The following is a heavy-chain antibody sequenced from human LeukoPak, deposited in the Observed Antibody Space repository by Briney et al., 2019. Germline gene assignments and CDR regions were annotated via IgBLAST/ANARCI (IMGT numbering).Heavy chain of an antibody. CDR3: AKDRTPYYYYYYMDV. CDR2: IRYDGSNK. V-gene: IGHV3-30*02. CDR1: GFTFSSYG. Sequence: GGSLRLSGAASGFTFSSYGMHWVRQAPGKGLEWVAFIRYDGSNKYYADSVKGRFTISRDNSKNTLYLQMNSLRAEDTAVYYCAKDRTPYYYYYYMDVWGKGTTVTVSS. J-gene: IGHJ6*03.